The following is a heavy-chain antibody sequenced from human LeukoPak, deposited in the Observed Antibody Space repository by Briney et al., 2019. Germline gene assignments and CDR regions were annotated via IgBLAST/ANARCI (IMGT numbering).Heavy chain of an antibody. CDR3: ARNPLSLWWDGYYFDY. CDR2: IYPGDSDT. CDR1: GYSFTSYW. J-gene: IGHJ4*02. D-gene: IGHD4/OR15-4a*01. V-gene: IGHV5-51*01. Sequence: GESLKISCKGSGYSFTSYWIGWVRQMPGKGLEWMGIIYPGDSDTRYSPSFQGQVTISADKSISTAYLQWSSLKASDTAMYYCARNPLSLWWDGYYFDYWGQGTLVTVSS.